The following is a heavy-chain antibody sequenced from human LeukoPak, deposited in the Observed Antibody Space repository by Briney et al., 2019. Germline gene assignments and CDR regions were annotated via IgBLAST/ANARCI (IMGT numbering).Heavy chain of an antibody. CDR2: IYTSGST. CDR1: GGSISSFY. D-gene: IGHD5-24*01. J-gene: IGHJ4*02. V-gene: IGHV4-4*07. CDR3: ARDIDMATIAD. Sequence: SETLSLTCSVSGGSISSFYWSWIRQPDGKGLEWIGRIYTSGSTNFNPSLKSRVTMSVDTSKNQFSLKLTAVTAADTAVYYCARDIDMATIADWGQGTPVTVSS.